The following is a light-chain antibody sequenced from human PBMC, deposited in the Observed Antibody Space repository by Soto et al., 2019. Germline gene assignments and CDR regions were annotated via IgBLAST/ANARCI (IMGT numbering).Light chain of an antibody. J-gene: IGLJ1*01. CDR1: SSDVGSYNL. V-gene: IGLV2-23*01. CDR2: EDS. Sequence: QSALTQPASVSGSPGQSITIPCTGTSSDVGSYNLVSWYQQHPGKAPKLIMYEDSNRPSGVSNRFSGSNSANTASLTISGLQTEDEAHYYCSSYAGISTYVFGSGTKVTVL. CDR3: SSYAGISTYV.